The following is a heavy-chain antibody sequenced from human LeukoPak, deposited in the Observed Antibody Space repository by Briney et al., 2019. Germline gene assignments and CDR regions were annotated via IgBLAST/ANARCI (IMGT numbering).Heavy chain of an antibody. V-gene: IGHV1-46*01. CDR1: GYTFTSYY. CDR2: INPSGGST. D-gene: IGHD3-22*01. CDR3: ARVKPNYYDSSAYGTFDI. J-gene: IGHJ3*02. Sequence: GASVKVSCKAFGYTFTSYYMHWVRQAPGQGLEWMGIINPSGGSTSYAQKFQGRVTMTRDTSTSTVYMELSSLRSEDTAVYYCARVKPNYYDSSAYGTFDIWGQGTMVTVSS.